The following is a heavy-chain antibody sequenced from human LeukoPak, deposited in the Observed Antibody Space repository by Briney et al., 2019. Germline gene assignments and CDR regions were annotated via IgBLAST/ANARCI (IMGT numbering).Heavy chain of an antibody. J-gene: IGHJ4*02. CDR1: GGSISSSSYY. V-gene: IGHV4-39*01. D-gene: IGHD3-22*01. CDR2: IYYSGST. Sequence: SVTLSLTCTVSGGSISSSSYYWGWIRQPPGKGLEWIGSIYYSGSTYYNPSLKSRVTISVDTSKNQFSLKLSSVTAADTAVYYCARTYYYDSSGYYYFDYWGQGTLVTVSS. CDR3: ARTYYYDSSGYYYFDY.